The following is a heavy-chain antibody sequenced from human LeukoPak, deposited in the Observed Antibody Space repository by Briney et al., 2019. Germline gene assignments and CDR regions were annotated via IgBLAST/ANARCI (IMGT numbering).Heavy chain of an antibody. J-gene: IGHJ4*02. V-gene: IGHV3-30*18. CDR1: GFTFSNYG. D-gene: IGHD6-13*01. Sequence: GGSLRLSCAASGFTFSNYGMHWVRQAPGKGLEWVAVISYDGSNKYYADSVKGRFTISRDNSKDTLDLQMNSLRAEDTAVYYCAKAHRSTWYFCDYWDQGTLVTVYS. CDR3: AKAHRSTWYFCDY. CDR2: ISYDGSNK.